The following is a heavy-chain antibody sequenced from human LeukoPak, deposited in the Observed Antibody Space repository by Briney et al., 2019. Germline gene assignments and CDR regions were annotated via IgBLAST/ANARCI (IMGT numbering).Heavy chain of an antibody. Sequence: AASVKVSCKASGYTFTSYGISWVRQAPGQGLEWMGWISAYNGNTNYAQKLQDRVTMTTDTSTNTAYMELGSLSSDDAAVYYCARDIYYYDTTDPKIRSDYWGQGTLVTVSS. CDR3: ARDIYYYDTTDPKIRSDY. CDR1: GYTFTSYG. V-gene: IGHV1-18*01. D-gene: IGHD3-22*01. CDR2: ISAYNGNT. J-gene: IGHJ4*02.